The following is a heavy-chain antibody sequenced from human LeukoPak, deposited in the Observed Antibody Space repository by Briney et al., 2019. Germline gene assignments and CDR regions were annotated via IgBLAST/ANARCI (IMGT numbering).Heavy chain of an antibody. D-gene: IGHD3-22*01. CDR2: MYYSGST. Sequence: SSETLSLTCTVSGDAITGSSYYWGWIRQPPGKGLEWIGSMYYSGSTYSSPSLKSRVTMSADTSKNQFSLKLSSVSAADTAVYYCARQYYERTGYYYFDYWDQGTLVSVSS. V-gene: IGHV4-39*01. CDR1: GDAITGSSYY. CDR3: ARQYYERTGYYYFDY. J-gene: IGHJ4*02.